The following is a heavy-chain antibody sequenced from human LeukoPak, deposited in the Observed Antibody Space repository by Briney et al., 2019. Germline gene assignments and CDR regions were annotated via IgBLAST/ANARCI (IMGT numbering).Heavy chain of an antibody. J-gene: IGHJ3*02. Sequence: GASVTVSRKASAYTFTGYYMHWVRLAPAPGMEWLGLIYLNSGGTNYAQKSQARVTMTRDTCISTAYMELSRLRSDDTAVDYGARDTYSGSYYGMRLGAFDNWGQGTMVTVSS. D-gene: IGHD1-26*01. CDR2: IYLNSGGT. CDR3: ARDTYSGSYYGMRLGAFDN. V-gene: IGHV1-2*02. CDR1: AYTFTGYY.